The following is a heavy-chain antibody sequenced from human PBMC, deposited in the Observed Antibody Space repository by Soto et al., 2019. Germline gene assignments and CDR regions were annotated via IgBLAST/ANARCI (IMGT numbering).Heavy chain of an antibody. D-gene: IGHD5-12*01. V-gene: IGHV3-30-3*01. CDR2: ISYDGSNK. CDR3: ARVGYDYPPYYYYGMDV. CDR1: GFTFSSYA. Sequence: VGSLRLSGAASGFTFSSYAMHWVRQAPGKGLEWVAVISYDGSNKYYADSVKGRFTISRDNSKNTLYLQMNSLRAEDTAVYYCARVGYDYPPYYYYGMDVWGQGTTVTVS. J-gene: IGHJ6*02.